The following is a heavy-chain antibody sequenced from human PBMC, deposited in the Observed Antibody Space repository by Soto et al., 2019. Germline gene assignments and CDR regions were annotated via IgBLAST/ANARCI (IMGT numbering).Heavy chain of an antibody. V-gene: IGHV3-23*01. D-gene: IGHD1-1*01. Sequence: GGSLRLSCAASGFTFSSVAMTWVRQAPGKGLEWVSTISDNGGNTDYADSVKGRFTISRDNSKNTLYLQMNNLRAEDTAVYYCAKLYWNPRYFDYWGQGARVTVS. CDR1: GFTFSSVA. CDR3: AKLYWNPRYFDY. CDR2: ISDNGGNT. J-gene: IGHJ4*02.